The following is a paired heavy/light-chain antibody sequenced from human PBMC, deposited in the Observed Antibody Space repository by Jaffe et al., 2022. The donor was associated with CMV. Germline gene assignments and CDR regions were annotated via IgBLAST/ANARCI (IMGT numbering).Heavy chain of an antibody. D-gene: IGHD3-22*01. J-gene: IGHJ6*03. Sequence: EMQLAESGGGVVRPGGSLRLSCVASGFTFGRHWMTWVRQAPGQGLEWVANIKQGGAEKLYADSVKGRFAISRDDVKNSLFLQMSSLRAEDTAVYYCTRGRGIPTYYNPYYMDVWGRGTTVTVS. V-gene: IGHV3-7*03. CDR3: TRGRGIPTYYNPYYMDV. CDR2: IKQGGAEK. CDR1: GFTFGRHW.
Light chain of an antibody. CDR2: SDS. Sequence: SAVLTQPPSMSVAPGKTARITCGGNNIGRKSVHWYQQKPGQAPVLVIDSDSARPSGIPERFAGSNSGNTATLTISRVEAGDEADYYCQVWDSSRALFGGGTKVTVL. CDR3: QVWDSSRAL. CDR1: NIGRKS. V-gene: IGLV3-21*04. J-gene: IGLJ2*01.